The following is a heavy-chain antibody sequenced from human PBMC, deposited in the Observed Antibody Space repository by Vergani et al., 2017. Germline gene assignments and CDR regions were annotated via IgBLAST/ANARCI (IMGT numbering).Heavy chain of an antibody. Sequence: EVQLVESGGGLVQPGRSLRLSCAASGFTFDDYAMHWVRQAPGKGLEWVSGISWNSGSIGYADSVKGRFTISRDNAKNSLYLQMNSLRAEDTAVYYCAKSPSYSSSWFDYYYYYMDVWGKGTTVTVSS. CDR2: ISWNSGSI. V-gene: IGHV3-9*01. CDR3: AKSPSYSSSWFDYYYYYMDV. D-gene: IGHD6-13*01. J-gene: IGHJ6*03. CDR1: GFTFDDYA.